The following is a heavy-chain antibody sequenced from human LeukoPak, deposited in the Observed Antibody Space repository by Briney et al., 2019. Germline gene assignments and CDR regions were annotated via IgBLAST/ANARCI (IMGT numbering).Heavy chain of an antibody. CDR1: GFTFSSYA. CDR2: ISGSGGST. J-gene: IGHJ4*02. D-gene: IGHD6-19*01. V-gene: IGHV3-23*01. Sequence: PGGSLRLSCVASGFTFSSYAMSWVRQAPGKGLEWVSAISGSGGSTYYADSVKGRFTISRDNAKKSLYLQMSSLRAEDPAVYYCARGQWLPNYYFDSWGQGTLVIVSP. CDR3: ARGQWLPNYYFDS.